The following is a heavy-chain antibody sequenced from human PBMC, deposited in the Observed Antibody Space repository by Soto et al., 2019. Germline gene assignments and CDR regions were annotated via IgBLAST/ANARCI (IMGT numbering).Heavy chain of an antibody. CDR3: ARPPRADSSGWYGAFDI. CDR2: ISYDGSNK. CDR1: GFTFSSYA. D-gene: IGHD6-19*01. J-gene: IGHJ3*02. V-gene: IGHV3-30-3*01. Sequence: QVQLVESGGGVVQPGRSLRLSCAASGFTFSSYAMHWVRQAPGKGLEWVAVISYDGSNKYYADSVKGRFTISRDNSKNTLYLQMNSLRAEDTAVYYCARPPRADSSGWYGAFDIWGQGTMVTVSS.